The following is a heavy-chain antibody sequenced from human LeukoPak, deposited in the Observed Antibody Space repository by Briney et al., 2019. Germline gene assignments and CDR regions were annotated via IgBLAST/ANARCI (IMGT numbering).Heavy chain of an antibody. J-gene: IGHJ3*02. Sequence: GGSLRLSCAASGFTFSSYAMSWVRQAPGKGLEWVSAISGSGGSTYYADSVKGRFTISRDNSKNTLYLQMNSLRAEDTAVYYCAKDLGDYYDSSGSPAFDIWGQGTMVTVSS. D-gene: IGHD3-22*01. V-gene: IGHV3-23*01. CDR3: AKDLGDYYDSSGSPAFDI. CDR1: GFTFSSYA. CDR2: ISGSGGST.